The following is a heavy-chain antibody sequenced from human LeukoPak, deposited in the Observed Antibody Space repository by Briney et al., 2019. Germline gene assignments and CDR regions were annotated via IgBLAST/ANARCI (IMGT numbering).Heavy chain of an antibody. CDR2: IYTSGGT. CDR1: GGSISSGSYY. Sequence: SETLSLTCTVSGGSISSGSYYWSWIRQPAGKGLEWIGRIYTSGGTNYNPSLKSRVTISVDTSKNQFSLKLSSVTAADTAVYYCARDRTQNYDFWSGYYLNWFDPWGQGTLVTVSS. J-gene: IGHJ5*02. CDR3: ARDRTQNYDFWSGYYLNWFDP. V-gene: IGHV4-61*02. D-gene: IGHD3-3*01.